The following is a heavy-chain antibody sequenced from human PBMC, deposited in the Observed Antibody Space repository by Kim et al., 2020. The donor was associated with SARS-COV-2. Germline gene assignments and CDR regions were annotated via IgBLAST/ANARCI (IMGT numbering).Heavy chain of an antibody. V-gene: IGHV3-33*05. CDR1: GFTFSGYG. CDR3: ARDTEDCSSTSCYVDY. J-gene: IGHJ4*02. CDR2: ISYDGSNK. D-gene: IGHD2-2*01. Sequence: GGSLRLSCAASGFTFSGYGMHWVRQAPGKGLEWVAFISYDGSNKYYADSVKGRFTISRDNSKNTLYLQMNSLRAEDTAVYYCARDTEDCSSTSCYVDYWGQGTLVTVSS.